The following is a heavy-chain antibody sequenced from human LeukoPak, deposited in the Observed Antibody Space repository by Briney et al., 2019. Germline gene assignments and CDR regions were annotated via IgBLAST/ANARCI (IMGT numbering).Heavy chain of an antibody. D-gene: IGHD6-19*01. CDR3: ARGRYSSGRGYFDY. CDR2: IKQDGSEK. V-gene: IGHV3-7*01. CDR1: GFTFSSYW. J-gene: IGHJ4*02. Sequence: GGSLRLSCAASGFTFSSYWMSWVGQAPGKGLEWVANIKQDGSEKYYVDSVKGRFTISRDNAKNSLYLQMNSLRAEDTAVYYCARGRYSSGRGYFDYWGQGTLVTVSS.